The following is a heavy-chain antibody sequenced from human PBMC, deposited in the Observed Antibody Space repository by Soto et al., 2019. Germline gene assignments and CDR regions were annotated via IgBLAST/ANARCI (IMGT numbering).Heavy chain of an antibody. Sequence: SETLSLTCAVSGYSISSGDYWGWIRQPPGKGLEWIGSIYHSGSTYYNPSLKSRVTISVDTSKNQFSLKLSSVTAADTAVYYCARDRGRYFDWLLPSYYFDYWGHGTLVTCSS. D-gene: IGHD3-9*01. CDR3: ARDRGRYFDWLLPSYYFDY. CDR1: GYSISSGDY. J-gene: IGHJ4*01. V-gene: IGHV4-38-2*02. CDR2: IYHSGST.